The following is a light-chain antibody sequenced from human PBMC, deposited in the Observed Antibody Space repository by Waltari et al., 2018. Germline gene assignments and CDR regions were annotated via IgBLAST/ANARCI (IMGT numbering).Light chain of an antibody. CDR3: QQYNFYPVI. CDR1: ENVKNN. J-gene: IGKJ4*01. Sequence: DIQITHTTPTLSASVGGRVTITCRATENVKNNLAWYPQTPGKAPKVLIHKAFYLESGVPSRFSGSGVGTEFTLTIRSLQPDDFATYDCQQYNFYPVIVGGGTRVDIK. CDR2: KAF. V-gene: IGKV1-5*03.